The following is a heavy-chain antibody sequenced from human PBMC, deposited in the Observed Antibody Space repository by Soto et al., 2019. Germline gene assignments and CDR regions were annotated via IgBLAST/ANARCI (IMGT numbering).Heavy chain of an antibody. Sequence: QVQLQESGPGLVKPSQTLSLTCTVSGGSISTVDYWWSWIRQSPDMGLEWIGHIYDGGRTYNNPSLESRVTMSVDPSKSQLSLTLSSGSAADTAVYYCARGPSGDKVDSWGQGTLVTVSS. CDR3: ARGPSGDKVDS. D-gene: IGHD7-27*01. J-gene: IGHJ4*02. CDR2: IYDGGRT. V-gene: IGHV4-30-4*01. CDR1: GGSISTVDYW.